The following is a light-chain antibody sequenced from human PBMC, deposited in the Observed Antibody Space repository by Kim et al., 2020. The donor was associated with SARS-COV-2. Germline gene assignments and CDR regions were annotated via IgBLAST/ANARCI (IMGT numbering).Light chain of an antibody. J-gene: IGKJ2*01. CDR3: QQYHIYST. Sequence: LSASVGDRVTITCRASQTITSSLAWFQQKPGKAPKLLIYKVSSLQSGVPTRFSGSGSGTEFALTINSLQPDDFATYYCQQYHIYSTFGQGTKLEI. CDR1: QTITSS. CDR2: KVS. V-gene: IGKV1-5*03.